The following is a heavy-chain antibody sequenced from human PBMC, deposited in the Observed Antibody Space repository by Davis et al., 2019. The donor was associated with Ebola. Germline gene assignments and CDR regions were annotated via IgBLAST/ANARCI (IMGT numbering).Heavy chain of an antibody. CDR2: ISGSGGST. D-gene: IGHD1-20*01. CDR1: GFTFSSYA. V-gene: IGHV3-23*01. J-gene: IGHJ5*02. Sequence: GESLKISCAASGFTFSSYAMSWVRQAPGKGLEWVSAISGSGGSTYYADSVKGRSTISRHNSKNTLYLQMNSLRAEDTAVYYCARVLPNWNDGVAGYNWFDPWGQGTLVTVSS. CDR3: ARVLPNWNDGVAGYNWFDP.